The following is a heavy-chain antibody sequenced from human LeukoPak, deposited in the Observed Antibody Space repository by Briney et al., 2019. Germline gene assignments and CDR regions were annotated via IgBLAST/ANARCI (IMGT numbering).Heavy chain of an antibody. CDR1: GFTFDDYA. CDR2: ISWNSGSI. Sequence: GGSLRLTCAASGFTFDDYAMHWVGQAPGKGLEWVSGISWNSGSIGYADSVKGRFTISRDNAKNSLYLQMNSLRAEDTALYYCAKDDGSGNYWGQGTLVTVSS. J-gene: IGHJ4*02. V-gene: IGHV3-9*01. D-gene: IGHD3-10*01. CDR3: AKDDGSGNY.